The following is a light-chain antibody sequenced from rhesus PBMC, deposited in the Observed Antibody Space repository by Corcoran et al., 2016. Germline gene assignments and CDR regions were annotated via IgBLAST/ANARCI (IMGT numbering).Light chain of an antibody. V-gene: IGKV1-69*01. J-gene: IGKJ4*01. Sequence: DIQMTQSPSSLSASVGDRVTITCRASQGISNWLAWYQQKPGKAPKLLIYRPSNLETGVPSRFSGSGAGTDFTLTISSLQPKNIATYYCQQYDNSPLTFGGGTKVELK. CDR1: QGISNW. CDR3: QQYDNSPLT. CDR2: RPS.